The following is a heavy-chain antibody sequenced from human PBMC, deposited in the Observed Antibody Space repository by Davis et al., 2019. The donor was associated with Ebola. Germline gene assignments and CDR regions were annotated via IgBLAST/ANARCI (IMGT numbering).Heavy chain of an antibody. CDR3: TIVHSTRTQLWLMNSY. V-gene: IGHV3-15*01. CDR1: GFTFNSYA. D-gene: IGHD5-18*01. CDR2: IKNKIDGGTA. J-gene: IGHJ4*02. Sequence: PGGSLRLSCAASGFTFNSYAMNWVRQAPGKGLEWVGHIKNKIDGGTADYAAPVKGRFTISRDDSKDTLFLQMDSLNTADTAVYYCTIVHSTRTQLWLMNSYWGQGTLVTVSS.